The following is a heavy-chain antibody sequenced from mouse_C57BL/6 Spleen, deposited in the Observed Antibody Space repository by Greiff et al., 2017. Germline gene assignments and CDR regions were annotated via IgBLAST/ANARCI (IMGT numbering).Heavy chain of an antibody. CDR1: GFTFSSYA. CDR2: ISDGGSYT. J-gene: IGHJ3*01. CDR3: ARDYDGFAY. D-gene: IGHD2-12*01. Sequence: EVMLVESGGGLVKPGGSLKLSCAASGFTFSSYAMSWVRQTPEKRLAWVATISDGGSYTYYPDNVKGRFTISRDNAKNNLYLQMSHLKSEDTAMYYCARDYDGFAYWGQGTLVTVSA. V-gene: IGHV5-4*01.